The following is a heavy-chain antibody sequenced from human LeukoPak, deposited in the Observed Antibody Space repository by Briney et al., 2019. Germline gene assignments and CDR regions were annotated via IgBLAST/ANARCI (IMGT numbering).Heavy chain of an antibody. D-gene: IGHD3-16*01. CDR2: IYNSGST. CDR3: ARGGVLKSVDY. V-gene: IGHV4-59*11. Sequence: PSETLSLTCTVSGGFISGHYWTWIRQPPGKGLEWIGYIYNSGSTKYSPSLKSRVTISVDTSKNQFPLKLSSVTAADTAVYYCARGGVLKSVDYWGQGTLVAVSS. J-gene: IGHJ4*02. CDR1: GGFISGHY.